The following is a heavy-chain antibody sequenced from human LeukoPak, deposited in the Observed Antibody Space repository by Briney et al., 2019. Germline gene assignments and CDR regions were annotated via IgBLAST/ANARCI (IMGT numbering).Heavy chain of an antibody. CDR3: ARAVVVTATSVRSDYFDY. V-gene: IGHV4-61*02. Sequence: SQTLSLTCTVSGGSISSGSYCWSWIRQPAGKGLEWIGRIYTSGSTNYNPSLKSRVTISVDTSKNQFSLKLSSVTAADTAVYYCARAVVVTATSVRSDYFDYWGQGTLVTVSS. CDR2: IYTSGST. CDR1: GGSISSGSYC. J-gene: IGHJ4*02. D-gene: IGHD2-21*02.